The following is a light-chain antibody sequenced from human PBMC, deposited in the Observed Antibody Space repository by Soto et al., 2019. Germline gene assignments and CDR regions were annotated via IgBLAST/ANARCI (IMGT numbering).Light chain of an antibody. CDR1: QSLRNY. CDR3: QQRSDWPPT. J-gene: IGKJ5*01. V-gene: IGKV3-11*01. CDR2: DAS. Sequence: VLTHSPSTLSLSPVYTATVSCRATQSLRNYLAWYQQKLGQAPRLLIYDASKRATGIPARFSGSGSGTDFTLTISSLEPEDFAVYFCQQRSDWPPTFGQGTRLEIK.